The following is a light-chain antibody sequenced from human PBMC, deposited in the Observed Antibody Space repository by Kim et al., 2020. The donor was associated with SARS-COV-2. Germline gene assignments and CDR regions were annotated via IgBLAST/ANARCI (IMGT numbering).Light chain of an antibody. Sequence: LSPAGRTTLSCRASQSVACNHFTWFQQKPCPAPKLLIFCTSSRAPGFPDRFSASESWTDFTLTISRLEPEDFSVYYCQQYDRSLYTFGQGTKLEI. V-gene: IGKV3-20*01. CDR3: QQYDRSLYT. J-gene: IGKJ2*01. CDR1: QSVACNH. CDR2: CTS.